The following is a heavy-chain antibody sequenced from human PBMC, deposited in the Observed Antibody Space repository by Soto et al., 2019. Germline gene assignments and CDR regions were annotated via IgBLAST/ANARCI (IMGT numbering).Heavy chain of an antibody. J-gene: IGHJ5*02. CDR1: GFSLSTSGVG. D-gene: IGHD4-17*01. V-gene: IGHV2-5*02. Sequence: QITLKESGPTLVKPTQTLTLTCTFSGFSLSTSGVGVGWIRQPPGKALEWLALIYWDDDKRYSPSLKTRLTITKDPSTNQVVLTMTNIDPVDTATYYCAHRHHYGDGFDPWGQGTLVTVSS. CDR2: IYWDDDK. CDR3: AHRHHYGDGFDP.